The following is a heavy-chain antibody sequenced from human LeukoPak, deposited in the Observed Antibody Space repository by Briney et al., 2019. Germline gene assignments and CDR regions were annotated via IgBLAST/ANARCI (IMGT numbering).Heavy chain of an antibody. Sequence: PGGSLRLSCSASGFTLSSYVMTWVRQAPGQGLEWVSAISGSGDDTYYADSVKGRFTISRDNSKNTLYLQMNSLRAEDTAVYYCAKKEAMIRGVPYYYDFWGQGTLVTVSS. V-gene: IGHV3-23*01. J-gene: IGHJ4*02. CDR1: GFTLSSYV. D-gene: IGHD3-10*01. CDR3: AKKEAMIRGVPYYYDF. CDR2: ISGSGDDT.